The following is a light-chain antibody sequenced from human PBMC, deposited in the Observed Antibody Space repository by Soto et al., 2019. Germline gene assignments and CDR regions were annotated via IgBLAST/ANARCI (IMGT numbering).Light chain of an antibody. CDR1: QTISSW. J-gene: IGKJ1*01. V-gene: IGKV1-5*03. CDR2: KAS. CDR3: QHYNSYSEA. Sequence: DIQMTQSPSTLSGSVGDRVTITCRASQTISSWLAWYQQKPGKAPKLLIYKASTLKSGVPSRFSGSGSGTEFTLTISSLQPDDFETYYCQHYNSYSEALAQGTHVDIK.